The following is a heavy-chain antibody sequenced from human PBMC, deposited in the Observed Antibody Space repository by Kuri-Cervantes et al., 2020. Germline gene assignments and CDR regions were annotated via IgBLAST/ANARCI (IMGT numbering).Heavy chain of an antibody. CDR3: ARGRYYYGSGSYYNPYGMDV. Sequence: GGSLRLSCAASGFTFSSYAMHWVRQAPGKGLEWVAVISYDGSNKYYADSVKGRFTISRDNSKNTLYLQMNSLRAEGTAVYYCARGRYYYGSGSYYNPYGMDVWGQGTTVTVSS. V-gene: IGHV3-30*14. D-gene: IGHD3-10*01. CDR1: GFTFSSYA. CDR2: ISYDGSNK. J-gene: IGHJ6*02.